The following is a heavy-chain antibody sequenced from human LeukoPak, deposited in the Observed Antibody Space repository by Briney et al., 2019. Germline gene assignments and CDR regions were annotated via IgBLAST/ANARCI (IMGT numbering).Heavy chain of an antibody. J-gene: IGHJ3*02. D-gene: IGHD3-3*01. CDR2: INHSGST. Sequence: GSLRLSCAASGFTFSSYSMNWVRRAPGKGLEWIGEINHSGSTNYNPSLKSRVTISVDTSKNQFSLKLSSVTAADTAVYYCARRRFLERYRGAFDIWGQGTMVTVSS. CDR1: GFTFSSYS. CDR3: ARRRFLERYRGAFDI. V-gene: IGHV4-34*01.